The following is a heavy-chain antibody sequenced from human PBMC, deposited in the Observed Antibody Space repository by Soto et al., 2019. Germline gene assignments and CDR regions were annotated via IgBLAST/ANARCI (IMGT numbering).Heavy chain of an antibody. Sequence: QVQLVQSGAEVKKPGASVKVSCKASGYTFTSYAMHWVRQAPGQRLEWMGWINAGNGNTKYSQKFQGRVAITRDTSASTAYIELISLTSEDTAVYYCARAIVVVVPPTHLDYWGHGTLVTVSS. CDR3: ARAIVVVVPPTHLDY. D-gene: IGHD2-15*01. J-gene: IGHJ4*01. CDR2: INAGNGNT. V-gene: IGHV1-3*01. CDR1: GYTFTSYA.